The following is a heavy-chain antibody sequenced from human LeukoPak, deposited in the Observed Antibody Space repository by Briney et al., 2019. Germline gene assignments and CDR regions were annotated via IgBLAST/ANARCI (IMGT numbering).Heavy chain of an antibody. CDR3: VRGGARRGFYTMDV. Sequence: GGSLRLSCAASGFSFSSYWMHWVRQAPGKGLEWVSRVNSDGSSTVNADSVKGRFIISRDNAKKTLELEMHSLRAEDTAVFYCVRGGARRGFYTMDVWGQGTTVIVSS. V-gene: IGHV3-74*03. J-gene: IGHJ6*02. D-gene: IGHD2/OR15-2a*01. CDR2: VNSDGSST. CDR1: GFSFSSYW.